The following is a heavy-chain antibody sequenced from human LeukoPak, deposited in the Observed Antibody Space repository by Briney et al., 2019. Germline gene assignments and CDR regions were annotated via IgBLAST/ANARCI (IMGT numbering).Heavy chain of an antibody. J-gene: IGHJ4*02. CDR2: IYSGGST. D-gene: IGHD6-19*01. Sequence: AGGSLRLSCAASGFTVSSNYMSWVRQAPGKGLEWVSVIYSGGSTYYADSVKGRFTISRDNSKNTLYLQMNSLRADDTAVYYCARENTIGIAVAGYFDYWGQGTLVTVSS. CDR1: GFTVSSNY. CDR3: ARENTIGIAVAGYFDY. V-gene: IGHV3-53*01.